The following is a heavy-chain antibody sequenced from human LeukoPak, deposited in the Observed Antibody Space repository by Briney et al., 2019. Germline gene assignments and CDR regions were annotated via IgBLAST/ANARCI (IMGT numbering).Heavy chain of an antibody. D-gene: IGHD2-21*01. CDR2: VYSGGST. CDR3: ARGYSSDN. Sequence: GGSLRLSCAASGFTVSTNYMSWVRQAPGKWLEWVSVVYSGGSTYYADSVKGRFTISRDDSKNTLNLQMNTLRAEDAAVYYCARGYSSDNWGQGTLVTVSS. CDR1: GFTVSTNY. J-gene: IGHJ4*02. V-gene: IGHV3-66*01.